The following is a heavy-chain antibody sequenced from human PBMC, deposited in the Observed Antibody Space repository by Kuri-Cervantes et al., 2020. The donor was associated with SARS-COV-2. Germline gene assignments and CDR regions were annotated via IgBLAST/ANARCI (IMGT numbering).Heavy chain of an antibody. CDR3: ASTFFYYDILTGYYSY. J-gene: IGHJ4*02. D-gene: IGHD3-9*01. CDR2: INPNSGGT. CDR1: GYTFTGYY. V-gene: IGHV1-2*02. Sequence: ASVKVSCKASGYTFTGYYMHWVRQAPGQGLEWMGWINPNSGGTNYAQKFQGRVTMTRDTSISTAYMELSSLRSEDTAVYYCASTFFYYDILTGYYSYWGQGTLVTVSS.